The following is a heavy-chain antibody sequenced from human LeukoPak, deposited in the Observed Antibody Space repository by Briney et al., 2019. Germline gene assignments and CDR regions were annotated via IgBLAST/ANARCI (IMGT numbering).Heavy chain of an antibody. Sequence: PGGSLRLSCAASGFTFSNYAMYWVRQAPGKGLEWVSAISDTGKSTHYLDSAKGRFTISRDNSKNTVSLQMNSLGAEDTAVYYCAKIAIRGAHIEGYGLDVWGQGITVTVSS. CDR2: ISDTGKST. CDR1: GFTFSNYA. D-gene: IGHD3-10*01. CDR3: AKIAIRGAHIEGYGLDV. J-gene: IGHJ6*02. V-gene: IGHV3-23*01.